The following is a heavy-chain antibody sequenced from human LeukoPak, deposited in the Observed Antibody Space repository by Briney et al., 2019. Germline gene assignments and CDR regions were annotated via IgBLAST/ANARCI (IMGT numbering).Heavy chain of an antibody. CDR1: GFTVDSNY. Sequence: GGSLRLSCAASGFTVDSNYLSWVRQAPGKGLEWVSTIYTGGNTYYAASVKGRFTISRDFSKNTVFLHMNSLRAEDTATYYCARGDDSGYYDYFDYWGQGALVTVSS. V-gene: IGHV3-53*01. J-gene: IGHJ4*02. CDR2: IYTGGNT. D-gene: IGHD3-22*01. CDR3: ARGDDSGYYDYFDY.